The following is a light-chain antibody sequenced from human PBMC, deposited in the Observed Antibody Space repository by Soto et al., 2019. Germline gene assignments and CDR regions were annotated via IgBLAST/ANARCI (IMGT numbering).Light chain of an antibody. CDR1: QSVSANN. CDR2: SAS. Sequence: EIVLTQSPGTLSLSPGERATLSCRASQSVSANNLAWYQQKAGQAPRLLIYSASSRATGIPARFSGSGSGTEFTLTISSLESGDFAVYYCQQYKQWPPITFGQGTRLEIK. J-gene: IGKJ5*01. V-gene: IGKV3D-15*01. CDR3: QQYKQWPPIT.